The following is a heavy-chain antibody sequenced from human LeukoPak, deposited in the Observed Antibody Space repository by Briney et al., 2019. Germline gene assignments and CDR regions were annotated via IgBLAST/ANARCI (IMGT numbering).Heavy chain of an antibody. D-gene: IGHD1-26*01. CDR2: VYYSGST. CDR1: GDSISNYY. CDR3: ARKWELPSFDY. V-gene: IGHV4-59*08. Sequence: SETLSLTCTVPGDSISNYYWSWIRQPPGKGLEWIGYVYYSGSTNYNPSLKSRVTISVDTSKNQFSLKLSSVTAADTAVYYCARKWELPSFDYWGQGTLVTVSS. J-gene: IGHJ4*02.